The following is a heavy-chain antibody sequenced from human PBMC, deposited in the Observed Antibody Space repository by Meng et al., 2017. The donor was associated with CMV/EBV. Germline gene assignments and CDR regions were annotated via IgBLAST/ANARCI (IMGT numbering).Heavy chain of an antibody. V-gene: IGHV4-34*01. D-gene: IGHD2-15*01. CDR2: INHSGST. Sequence: SETLSLTCVIYGGSFNNYYWNWIRQPPGKGLEWIGEINHSGSTNYNPSLKSRVTVSVDTSKNQFSLRLSSVTAADTAVYYCARGAIYCSGGSCYSGKSDYWGQGTLVTVSS. CDR3: ARGAIYCSGGSCYSGKSDY. J-gene: IGHJ4*02. CDR1: GGSFNNYY.